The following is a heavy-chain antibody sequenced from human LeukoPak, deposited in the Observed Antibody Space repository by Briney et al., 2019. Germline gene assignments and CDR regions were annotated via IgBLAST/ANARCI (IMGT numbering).Heavy chain of an antibody. V-gene: IGHV3-30*18. Sequence: GGSLRLSCAASGFTFSSYGMHWVRQAPGKGLEWVAVISYDGSNKYYAGSVKGRFTISRDNSKNTLYLQMNSLRAEDTAVYYCAKDLDGSGSSSNYYYYYGMDVWGQGTTVTVSS. CDR1: GFTFSSYG. CDR3: AKDLDGSGSSSNYYYYYGMDV. J-gene: IGHJ6*02. CDR2: ISYDGSNK. D-gene: IGHD3-10*01.